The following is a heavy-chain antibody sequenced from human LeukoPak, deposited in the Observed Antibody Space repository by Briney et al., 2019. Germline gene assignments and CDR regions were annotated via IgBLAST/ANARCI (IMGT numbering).Heavy chain of an antibody. D-gene: IGHD6-6*01. CDR1: GGPISSHF. CDR3: AGRVQGRSSEDYFQR. V-gene: IGHV4-59*11. CDR2: LYYSGTT. Sequence: SETLSLTCTVSGGPISSHFWSWIRQAPGEGLEWIGYLYYSGTTDYNPSLKSRATISVDTSKNQFSLTLTSVTAADTGVYYCAGRVQGRSSEDYFQRWGQGTLVTVSS. J-gene: IGHJ1*01.